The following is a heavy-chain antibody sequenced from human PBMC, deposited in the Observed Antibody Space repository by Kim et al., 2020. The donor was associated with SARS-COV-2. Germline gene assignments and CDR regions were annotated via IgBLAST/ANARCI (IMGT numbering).Heavy chain of an antibody. V-gene: IGHV1-2*02. Sequence: SAQKFQGRVTMTRDTSISTAYMELSRLRSDDTAVYYCARLDSDSSSSENYWGQGTLVTVSS. CDR3: ARLDSDSSSSENY. J-gene: IGHJ4*02. D-gene: IGHD6-6*01.